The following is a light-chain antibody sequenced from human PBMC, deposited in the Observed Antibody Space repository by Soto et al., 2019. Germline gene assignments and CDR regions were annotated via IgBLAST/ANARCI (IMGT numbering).Light chain of an antibody. CDR2: GAS. J-gene: IGKJ5*01. CDR3: QQYGSSLLIS. CDR1: HTVSITY. V-gene: IGKV3-20*01. Sequence: DIVFTQSPCTLSLPPGESATLSCRASHTVSITYLTWYQQKPGQAPRLLIFGASKRATGIPDRFSGSGSGRDFTLTISGLEPEDFAVYYCQQYGSSLLISFGQGTRLEIK.